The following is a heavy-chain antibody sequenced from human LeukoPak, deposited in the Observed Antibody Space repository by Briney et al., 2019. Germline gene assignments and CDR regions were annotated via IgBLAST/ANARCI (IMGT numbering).Heavy chain of an antibody. Sequence: GRSLRLSCAASGFAFSTYWMNCVREAPGKGLEWVASIKQREFYVDSVKGRFTISRDNAANSLYLQMNSLRAEDTAIYYCSRGPANIYSTSWFDYWGQGALVTVSS. CDR1: GFAFSTYW. CDR2: IKQRE. CDR3: SRGPANIYSTSWFDY. J-gene: IGHJ4*02. V-gene: IGHV3-7*03. D-gene: IGHD3-3*01.